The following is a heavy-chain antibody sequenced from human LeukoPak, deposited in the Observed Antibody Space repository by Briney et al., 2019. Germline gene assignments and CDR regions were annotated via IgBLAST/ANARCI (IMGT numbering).Heavy chain of an antibody. CDR1: GFTFNRCW. CDR3: TSWGDTTAEYFQR. V-gene: IGHV3-7*01. Sequence: GGSLRLSCVVSGFTFNRCWMNWVRQAPGKGLEWVAHINPDGRDTYYVDSVKGRFTISRDNAQNSMYLQMNSLGVEDTAVYYCTSWGDTTAEYFQRWGQGTLVTVSS. D-gene: IGHD2-21*02. J-gene: IGHJ1*01. CDR2: INPDGRDT.